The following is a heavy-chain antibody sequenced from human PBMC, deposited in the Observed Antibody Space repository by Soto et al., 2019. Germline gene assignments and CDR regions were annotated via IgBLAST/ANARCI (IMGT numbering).Heavy chain of an antibody. D-gene: IGHD3-3*01. CDR3: ARTELINTIFGVVSTNYYYYYYMDV. J-gene: IGHJ6*03. CDR1: GYTFTSYG. V-gene: IGHV1-18*01. CDR2: ISAYNGNT. Sequence: ALVKVSCKASGYTFTSYGISWVRQAPGQGLEWMGWISAYNGNTNYAQKLQGRVTMTTETSTSTAYMELRSLRSDDTAVYYCARTELINTIFGVVSTNYYYYYYMDVWGKGTTVTVSS.